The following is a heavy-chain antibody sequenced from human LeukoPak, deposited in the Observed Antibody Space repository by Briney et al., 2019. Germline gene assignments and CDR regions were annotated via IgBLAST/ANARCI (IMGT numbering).Heavy chain of an antibody. V-gene: IGHV3-21*01. J-gene: IGHJ4*02. D-gene: IGHD2-15*01. CDR3: IVSRPNLFDY. Sequence: GGSLRLSCAASGFTFSSYSMNWVRQAPGKGLEWVSSISSSSSYIYYADSVKGRFAISRDNAKNSLYLQMNSLRAEDTAVYYCIVSRPNLFDYWGQGTLVTVSS. CDR2: ISSSSSYI. CDR1: GFTFSSYS.